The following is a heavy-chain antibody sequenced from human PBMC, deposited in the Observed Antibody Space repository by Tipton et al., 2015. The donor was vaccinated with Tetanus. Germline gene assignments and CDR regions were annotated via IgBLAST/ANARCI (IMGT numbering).Heavy chain of an antibody. CDR3: AKGDPGNFDS. Sequence: QLVQSGAELKKPGESLKISCQTSGYNFAIYWIGWVRQVPGKGLEWMGIIYPDDSDTRYGPSFRGQVTFSVDKSITTAYLQWSSLKASDTAIYYCAKGDPGNFDSWGQGTQVIVSS. CDR1: GYNFAIYW. CDR2: IYPDDSDT. V-gene: IGHV5-51*01. D-gene: IGHD3-9*01. J-gene: IGHJ4*02.